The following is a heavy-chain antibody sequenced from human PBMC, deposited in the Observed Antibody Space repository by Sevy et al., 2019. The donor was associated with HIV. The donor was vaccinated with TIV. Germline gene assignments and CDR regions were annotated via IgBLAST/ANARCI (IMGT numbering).Heavy chain of an antibody. D-gene: IGHD3-3*01. CDR3: ATVPARITIFGVAKGGYYFDY. V-gene: IGHV1-24*01. Sequence: ASVKVSCKVSGYTLTELSMHWVRQAPGKGLEWMGGFDPEDGETIYPQKFQGRVTMTEDTSTDTAYMELSSLRSEDTAVYYCATVPARITIFGVAKGGYYFDYWGQGTLVTVSS. J-gene: IGHJ4*02. CDR1: GYTLTELS. CDR2: FDPEDGET.